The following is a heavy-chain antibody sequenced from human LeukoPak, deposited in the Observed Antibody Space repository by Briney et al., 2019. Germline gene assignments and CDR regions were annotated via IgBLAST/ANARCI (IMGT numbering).Heavy chain of an antibody. J-gene: IGHJ4*02. CDR3: ARAPRYYGSGSYYLFDY. Sequence: GGSLRLSCAASGFTVSSIHMVWVRQAPGKGLEWVSVTYTGGNSYYADSVKGRFTISRDNAKNSLYLQMNSLRAEDTAVYYCARAPRYYGSGSYYLFDYWGQGTLVTVSS. V-gene: IGHV3-53*01. CDR2: TYTGGNS. D-gene: IGHD3-10*01. CDR1: GFTVSSIH.